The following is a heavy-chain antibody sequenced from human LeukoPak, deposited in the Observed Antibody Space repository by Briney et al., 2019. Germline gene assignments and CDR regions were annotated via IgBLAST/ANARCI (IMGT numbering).Heavy chain of an antibody. J-gene: IGHJ5*02. D-gene: IGHD3-3*01. CDR2: IYYSGST. Sequence: ASETLSLTCTVSGGSISSYYWSWIRQPPGKGLEWIGYIYYSGSTNYNPSLKSRVTISVDTSKNQFSLKLSSVTAADTAVYYCARHRITIFGVAQYNWFDPWGQGTLVTASS. V-gene: IGHV4-59*08. CDR1: GGSISSYY. CDR3: ARHRITIFGVAQYNWFDP.